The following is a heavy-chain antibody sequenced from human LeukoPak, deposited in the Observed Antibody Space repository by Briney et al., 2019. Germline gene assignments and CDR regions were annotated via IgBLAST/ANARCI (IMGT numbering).Heavy chain of an antibody. D-gene: IGHD3-10*01. Sequence: GGSLRLSCAASGFTFCSYAMSWVRQAPGKGLEWVSAISDSGGSTYYADSVKGRFTISRDNSKNTLYLQMNSLRAEDTAVYYCAVLLWFGESLPQTHFDYWGQGTLVTVSS. CDR2: ISDSGGST. CDR1: GFTFCSYA. V-gene: IGHV3-23*01. J-gene: IGHJ4*02. CDR3: AVLLWFGESLPQTHFDY.